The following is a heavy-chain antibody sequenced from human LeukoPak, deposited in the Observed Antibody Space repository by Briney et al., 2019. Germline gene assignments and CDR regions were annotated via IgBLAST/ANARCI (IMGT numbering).Heavy chain of an antibody. D-gene: IGHD3-10*01. CDR3: AKDYYGSGSYYTFDY. CDR1: GFTFSNHG. J-gene: IGHJ4*02. Sequence: GGSLRLSCAASGFTFSNHGMNWVRQAPGKGLEWVSGISPSGDITYYADSVKGRLTISRDNSKNSLYLQMNSLRAEDTAVYYCAKDYYGSGSYYTFDYWGQGTLVTVSS. V-gene: IGHV3-23*01. CDR2: ISPSGDIT.